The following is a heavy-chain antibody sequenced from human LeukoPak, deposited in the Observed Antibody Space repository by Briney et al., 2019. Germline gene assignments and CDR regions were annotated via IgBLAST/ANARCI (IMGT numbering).Heavy chain of an antibody. D-gene: IGHD3/OR15-3a*01. J-gene: IGHJ4*02. CDR2: IYYSGSA. Sequence: SETLSLTCTVSGGSISSYYWSWIRQPPGKGLEWIGYIYYSGSANYNPSLKSRVTISVDTSKNQFSLKLSSVTAADTAVYYCASGLATGGLDYWGQGTLVTVSS. CDR3: ASGLATGGLDY. CDR1: GGSISSYY. V-gene: IGHV4-59*01.